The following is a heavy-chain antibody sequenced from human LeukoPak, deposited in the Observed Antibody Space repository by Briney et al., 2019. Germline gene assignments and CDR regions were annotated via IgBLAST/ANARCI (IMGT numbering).Heavy chain of an antibody. CDR2: IIPILGIA. D-gene: IGHD6-13*01. CDR3: AKSQSGYSYGYCDY. Sequence: SVKVSCKAPGGTCSSYAISCVLQAPGQGLEWMGRIIPILGIANYAQKFQGRVTITADKSTSTAYMELSSLRSEDTAVYYCAKSQSGYSYGYCDYWGQGTLVTVSS. J-gene: IGHJ4*02. V-gene: IGHV1-69*04. CDR1: GGTCSSYA.